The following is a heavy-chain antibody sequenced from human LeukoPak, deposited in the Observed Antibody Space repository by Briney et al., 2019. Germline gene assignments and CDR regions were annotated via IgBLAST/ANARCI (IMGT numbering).Heavy chain of an antibody. CDR1: GGSISSYY. J-gene: IGHJ4*02. CDR2: IYYSGST. CDR3: ARVSRHLPSFDY. Sequence: SETLSLTCTVSGGSISSYYWNWIRQPPGKGLEWIGYIYYSGSTYYNPSLKSRVTMSVDMSKNQFSLKLSSVTAADTAVYYCARVSRHLPSFDYWGQGTLVTVSS. V-gene: IGHV4-59*08. D-gene: IGHD5/OR15-5a*01.